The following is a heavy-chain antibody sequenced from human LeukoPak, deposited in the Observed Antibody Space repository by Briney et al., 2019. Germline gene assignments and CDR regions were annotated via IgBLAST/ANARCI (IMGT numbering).Heavy chain of an antibody. CDR2: FDPEDGET. CDR1: GYTLTELS. V-gene: IGHV1-24*01. J-gene: IGHJ6*02. CDR3: ATYNSGGQHYYYYYGMDV. D-gene: IGHD6-25*01. Sequence: ASVKVSCKVSGYTLTELSMHWARQAPGKGLEWMGGFDPEDGETIYAQKFQGRVTMTEDTSTDTAYMELSSLRSEDTAVYYCATYNSGGQHYYYYYGMDVWGQGTTVTVSS.